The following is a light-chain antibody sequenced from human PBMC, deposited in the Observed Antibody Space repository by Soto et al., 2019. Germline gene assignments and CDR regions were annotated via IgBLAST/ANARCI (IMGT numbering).Light chain of an antibody. CDR3: QQSFTPPIT. CDR2: GAS. J-gene: IGKJ5*01. CDR1: QTISYY. Sequence: DIQMTQSPSSLSASVGARVTITCRASQTISYYLNWYQHKPGKAPKLLIFGASSLQSGVPSRFSGRGSETDFTLTISSLQPEDSATYYCQQSFTPPITLGQGTLLDIK. V-gene: IGKV1-39*01.